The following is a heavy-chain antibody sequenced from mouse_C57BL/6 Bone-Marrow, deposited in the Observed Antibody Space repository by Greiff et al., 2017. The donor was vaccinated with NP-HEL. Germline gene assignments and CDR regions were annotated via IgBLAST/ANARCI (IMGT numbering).Heavy chain of an antibody. Sequence: EVKLMESGGGLVKPGGSLKLSCAASGFTFSSYAMSWVRQTPEKRLEWVATISDGGSYTYYPDNVKGRFTISRDNAKNNLYLQMSHLKSEDTAMYYCARDGKPFAYWGQGTLVTVSA. CDR3: ARDGKPFAY. D-gene: IGHD2-1*01. J-gene: IGHJ3*01. CDR1: GFTFSSYA. CDR2: ISDGGSYT. V-gene: IGHV5-4*01.